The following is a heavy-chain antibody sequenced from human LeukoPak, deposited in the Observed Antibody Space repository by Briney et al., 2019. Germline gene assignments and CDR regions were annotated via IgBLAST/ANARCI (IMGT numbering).Heavy chain of an antibody. CDR3: ARPRSRVALFDP. D-gene: IGHD2-15*01. Sequence: SETLSLTCTVSGHSISSSNYYWRWVRKPPGKGREWFRCLYYSGSTHYNPCLKSRVAISVDTYKDKSSRKLRSVTAADTAVYYCARPRSRVALFDPWGQGTLVTVSS. CDR1: GHSISSSNYY. CDR2: LYYSGST. J-gene: IGHJ5*02. V-gene: IGHV4-39*01.